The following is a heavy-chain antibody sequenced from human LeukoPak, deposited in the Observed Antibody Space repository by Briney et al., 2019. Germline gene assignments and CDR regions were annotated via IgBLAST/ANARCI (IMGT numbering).Heavy chain of an antibody. J-gene: IGHJ4*02. CDR2: IWYDGSNK. V-gene: IGHV3-33*01. D-gene: IGHD3-22*01. CDR1: GFTFSSYG. CDR3: ARELSGSSGYYLGY. Sequence: GGSLRLSCAASGFTFSSYGMHWVRQAPGKGLEWVAVIWYDGSNKYYADSVKGRFTISRDNSKNTLYLQMNSLRAEDTAVYYCARELSGSSGYYLGYWGQGTLVTVSS.